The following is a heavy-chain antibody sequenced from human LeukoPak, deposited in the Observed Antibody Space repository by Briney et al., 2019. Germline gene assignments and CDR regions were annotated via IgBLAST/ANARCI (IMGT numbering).Heavy chain of an antibody. CDR2: ISSSGSTI. D-gene: IGHD3-9*01. J-gene: IGHJ6*03. V-gene: IGHV3-11*01. Sequence: PGGSLRLSCAASGFTFSDYYMSWIRQAPGKGLEWVSYISSSGSTIYYADSVKGRFTISRDNAKNSLYLQMNSLRAEDTAVYYCARVGRYFDWLLSGGYYMDVWGKGTTVTISS. CDR1: GFTFSDYY. CDR3: ARVGRYFDWLLSGGYYMDV.